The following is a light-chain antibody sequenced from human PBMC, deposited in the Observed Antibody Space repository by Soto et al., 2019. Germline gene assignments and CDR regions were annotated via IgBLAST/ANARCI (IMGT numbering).Light chain of an antibody. CDR1: QTISGW. V-gene: IGKV1-12*01. CDR3: QQANTFPLT. CDR2: GAS. J-gene: IGKJ4*01. Sequence: DIQMTQSPSTLSASVGDTVTITCRASQTISGWLAWYQQKPGKAPKLLIYGASTLQSGIPSRFSGTRSGTDFSLTVTSLQPEDFGTYYCQQANTFPLTFGGGTKVDIK.